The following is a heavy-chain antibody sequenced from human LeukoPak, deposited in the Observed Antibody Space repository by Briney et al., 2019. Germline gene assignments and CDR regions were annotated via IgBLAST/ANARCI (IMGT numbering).Heavy chain of an antibody. CDR2: IKQDGSEK. Sequence: GGSLRLSCAASGFTLSTYWMTWVRQAPGKGLEWVANIKQDGSEKYYVDSVKGRFTISRDNAKKLLYLQMNSLRVEDTAVYYCARDRGSSGRLGRFDNWGQGTLVAVSP. CDR3: ARDRGSSGRLGRFDN. J-gene: IGHJ4*02. V-gene: IGHV3-7*01. CDR1: GFTLSTYW. D-gene: IGHD6-19*01.